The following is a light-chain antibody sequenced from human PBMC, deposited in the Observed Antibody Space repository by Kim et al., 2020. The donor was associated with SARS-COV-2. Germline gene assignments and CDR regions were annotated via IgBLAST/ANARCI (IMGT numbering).Light chain of an antibody. CDR2: GAS. CDR1: QSVSSN. Sequence: VSPGEGASLSCRASQSVSSNLAWYQQKPGQAPRLLIYGASTRATGIPARFSGSGSGTEFTLSITSLQSEDFALYYCQQYDKWPPFTFGQGTKLEI. CDR3: QQYDKWPPFT. V-gene: IGKV3-15*01. J-gene: IGKJ2*01.